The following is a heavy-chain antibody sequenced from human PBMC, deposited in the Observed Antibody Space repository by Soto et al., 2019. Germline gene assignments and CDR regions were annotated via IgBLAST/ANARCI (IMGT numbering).Heavy chain of an antibody. Sequence: QVHLMQSGAEVKKPGASVRVSCKASGYSFTSYYMHWVRQAPGQGLEWMGIINPVGGRTTYAQNFEGRVTMTGDRSTSTFYMEVSGLRSDDTAVYYCARGIRGYYDSGAYLFDFWGQGTLVSVSS. J-gene: IGHJ4*02. V-gene: IGHV1-46*01. CDR2: INPVGGRT. D-gene: IGHD3-22*01. CDR3: ARGIRGYYDSGAYLFDF. CDR1: GYSFTSYY.